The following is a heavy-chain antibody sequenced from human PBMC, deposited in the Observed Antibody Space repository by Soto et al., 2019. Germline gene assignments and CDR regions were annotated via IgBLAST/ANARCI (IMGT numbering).Heavy chain of an antibody. CDR2: TRSNGEHT. D-gene: IGHD2-2*01. J-gene: IGHJ6*02. CDR3: AKDSKSVSVSAARVYGMDV. V-gene: IGHV3-23*01. CDR1: GFMFSSFA. Sequence: VGSLRLSCAGSGFMFSSFAMTWVRQAPGKGLEWVSTTRSNGEHTYYADSVKGRFTVSRDNSKNTLFLEMSSLRAEDSAIYYCAKDSKSVSVSAARVYGMDVWGQGTTVTSP.